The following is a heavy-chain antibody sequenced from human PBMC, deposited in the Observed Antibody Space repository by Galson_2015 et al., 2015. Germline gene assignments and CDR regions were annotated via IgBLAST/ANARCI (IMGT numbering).Heavy chain of an antibody. D-gene: IGHD6-19*01. CDR2: IVVGSGNT. V-gene: IGHV1-58*01. CDR3: AAGKGYGAVADPGIDY. Sequence: SVKVSCKASGFIFTSSAVQWVRQARGQRLEWIGWIVVGSGNTNYAQKFQERVTITRDMSTSTAYMELSSLRSEDTAVYYCAAGKGYGAVADPGIDYWGQGTLVTVSS. CDR1: GFIFTSSA. J-gene: IGHJ4*02.